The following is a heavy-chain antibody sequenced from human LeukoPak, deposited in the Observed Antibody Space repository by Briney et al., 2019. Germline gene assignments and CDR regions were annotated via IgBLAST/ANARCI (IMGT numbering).Heavy chain of an antibody. CDR1: GFTFSSYE. D-gene: IGHD3-3*01. Sequence: QTGGSLRLSCAASGFTFSSYEMNWVRQAPGKGLEWVSYISSSGSTIYYADSVKGRFTISRDNTKKLVFLQMNSLRVEDTAVYYCARDEVGGYYFEWGQGNLVNVSS. V-gene: IGHV3-48*03. CDR3: ARDEVGGYYFE. CDR2: ISSSGSTI. J-gene: IGHJ4*02.